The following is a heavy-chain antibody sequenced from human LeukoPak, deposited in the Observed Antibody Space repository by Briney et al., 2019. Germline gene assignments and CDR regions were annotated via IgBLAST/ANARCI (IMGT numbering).Heavy chain of an antibody. D-gene: IGHD3-10*01. CDR1: GECFSGYY. J-gene: IGHJ4*02. CDR2: INHSGST. Sequence: SETLSLTCAVYGECFSGYYWSWIPQPPGKGLEWIGEINHSGSTNYNPSLKSRVTISVDTCKNQFSLKLSSVTAADTAVYYCARLRLLWFGELYYFDYWGRGTLVTVSS. CDR3: ARLRLLWFGELYYFDY. V-gene: IGHV4-34*01.